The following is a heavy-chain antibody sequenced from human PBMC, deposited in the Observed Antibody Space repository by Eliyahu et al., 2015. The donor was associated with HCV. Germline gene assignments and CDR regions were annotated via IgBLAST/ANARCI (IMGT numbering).Heavy chain of an antibody. Sequence: EVQLVESGGGLVQPGGSLRLSCAASGFTVSSNYMSWVRPGPGEGVGGVSVIYSGGSTYYADSVKGRFTISRDNSKNTLYLQMNSLRAEDTAVYYCARGQWSLHYFDYWGQGTLVTVSS. CDR3: ARGQWSLHYFDY. J-gene: IGHJ4*02. D-gene: IGHD4-23*01. CDR1: GFTVSSNY. V-gene: IGHV3-66*01. CDR2: IYSGGST.